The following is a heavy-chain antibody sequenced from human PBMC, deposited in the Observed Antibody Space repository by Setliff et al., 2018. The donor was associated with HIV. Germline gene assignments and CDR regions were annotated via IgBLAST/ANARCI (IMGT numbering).Heavy chain of an antibody. CDR2: IHTSGST. CDR1: GGSLSGYY. D-gene: IGHD2-15*01. V-gene: IGHV4-4*09. CDR3: ARTVTWGYCSGGGCYGFDY. J-gene: IGHJ4*02. Sequence: SETLSLTCAVYGGSLSGYYWSWIRQPPGKGLEWIGYIHTSGSTNYNPSLKSRVTISVDTSKNQFSLKLSSVTAADTAVYFCARTVTWGYCSGGGCYGFDYWGQGTLVTVSS.